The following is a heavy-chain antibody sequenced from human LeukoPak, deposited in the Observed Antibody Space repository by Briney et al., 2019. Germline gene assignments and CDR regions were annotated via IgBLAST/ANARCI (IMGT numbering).Heavy chain of an antibody. Sequence: ASVKVSCKASGYTFTSYAMNWVRQAPGQGLGWMGWINTNTGNPTYAQGFTGRFVFSLDTSVSTAYLQISSLKAEDTAVYYCAREGSVATIMDPAYLDYWGQGTLVTVSS. CDR3: AREGSVATIMDPAYLDY. CDR1: GYTFTSYA. J-gene: IGHJ4*02. V-gene: IGHV7-4-1*02. D-gene: IGHD5-12*01. CDR2: INTNTGNP.